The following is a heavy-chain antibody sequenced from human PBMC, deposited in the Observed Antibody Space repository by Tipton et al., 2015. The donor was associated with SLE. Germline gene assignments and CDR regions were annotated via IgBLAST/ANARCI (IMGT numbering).Heavy chain of an antibody. J-gene: IGHJ3*02. V-gene: IGHV4-59*01. CDR3: ATRIAAGFAFDI. CDR1: GGSFSGYY. CDR2: IYYSGST. D-gene: IGHD6-25*01. Sequence: TLSLTCAVYGGSFSGYYWSWIRQPPGKGLEWIGYIYYSGSTNYNPSLKSRVTTSVDTSKNQFSLKLSSVTAADTAVYYCATRIAAGFAFDIWGQGTMVTVSS.